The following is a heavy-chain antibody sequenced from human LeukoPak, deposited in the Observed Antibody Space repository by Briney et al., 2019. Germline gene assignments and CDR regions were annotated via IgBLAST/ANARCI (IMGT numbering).Heavy chain of an antibody. Sequence: GGSLRLSCAASGFTFSSYWMHWVRQAPGKGLVWVSRINSDGSSTNYANSVKGRFTISRDNSRNTVYLQMNSLRVEDTAVYYCAKTYSRESGYDFFFHYWGQGTRVTVSS. CDR1: GFTFSSYW. CDR2: INSDGSST. D-gene: IGHD5-12*01. V-gene: IGHV3-74*01. J-gene: IGHJ4*02. CDR3: AKTYSRESGYDFFFHY.